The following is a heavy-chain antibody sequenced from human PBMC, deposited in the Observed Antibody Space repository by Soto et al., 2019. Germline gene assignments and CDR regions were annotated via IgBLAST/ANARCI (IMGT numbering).Heavy chain of an antibody. V-gene: IGHV3-23*01. Sequence: GGSLRLSCAASGFTFSSYAMSWVRQAPGKGLEWVSAISGSGGSTYYADNMKGRFTISRDNSKNTLYLQMKSLRAEDTAVYYCAKQGRKYISYYYYYCYMEEWGKGTTVTFSS. CDR3: AKQGRKYISYYYYYCYMEE. D-gene: IGHD6-6*01. CDR1: GFTFSSYA. CDR2: ISGSGGST. J-gene: IGHJ6*03.